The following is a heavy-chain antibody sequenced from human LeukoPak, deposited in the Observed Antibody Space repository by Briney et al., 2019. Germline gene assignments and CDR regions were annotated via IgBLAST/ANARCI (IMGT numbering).Heavy chain of an antibody. Sequence: GGSLRLSCAASGFTFSTFAMIWVRQPPGKGLEWVSSIFPSGGEIHYADSVKGRFTISRDNAKNSLYLQMNSLRAEDTAVYYCARDSLHPSSLHYYFDYWGQGTLVTASS. CDR2: IFPSGGEI. CDR3: ARDSLHPSSLHYYFDY. J-gene: IGHJ4*02. V-gene: IGHV3-21*01. CDR1: GFTFSTFA. D-gene: IGHD6-6*01.